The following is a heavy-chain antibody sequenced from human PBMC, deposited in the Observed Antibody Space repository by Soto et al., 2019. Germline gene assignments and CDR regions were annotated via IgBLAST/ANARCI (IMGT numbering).Heavy chain of an antibody. CDR2: LYWNDDK. Sequence: QITLKESGPTLVKRTQTLTLACTYSGFSLRTPGMAVGWFRQPPGKALEWLALLYWNDDKPYSPSLRSRLTIVKDTPTDQVVLTLTDMDPKDTATYYCGQRHHALAPHGWGPGTLVTVSS. CDR3: GQRHHALAPHG. V-gene: IGHV2-5*01. J-gene: IGHJ4*02. CDR1: GFSLRTPGMA. D-gene: IGHD6-6*01.